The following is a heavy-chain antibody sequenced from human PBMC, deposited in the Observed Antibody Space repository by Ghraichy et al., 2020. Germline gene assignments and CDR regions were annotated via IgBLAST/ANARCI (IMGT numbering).Heavy chain of an antibody. J-gene: IGHJ4*02. CDR1: GFTFSNYD. D-gene: IGHD6-13*01. CDR2: VGTAGDA. Sequence: GGSLRLSCAASGFTFSNYDMHWVRQATGKGLEWVAVVGTAGDAYYPGSVKGRFTISRENAKNSLYLQMNSLRAGDTAVYYCARAGSSWTYYDYWGQGTLVTVSS. CDR3: ARAGSSWTYYDY. V-gene: IGHV3-13*01.